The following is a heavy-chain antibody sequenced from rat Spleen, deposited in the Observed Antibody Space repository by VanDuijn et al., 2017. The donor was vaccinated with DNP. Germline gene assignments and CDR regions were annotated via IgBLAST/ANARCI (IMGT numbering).Heavy chain of an antibody. J-gene: IGHJ4*01. Sequence: EVQLVESGGGLVQPGRSLKLSCAASGFTFSNYGMAWVRQAPTKGLEWVASISPSGGSTYYRDSVKGRFTVSRDNAKSSLYLQMDSLRSEDPATYYCARRAMDASGQGTSVTVSS. CDR1: GFTFSNYG. V-gene: IGHV5S13*01. CDR3: ARRAMDA. CDR2: ISPSGGST.